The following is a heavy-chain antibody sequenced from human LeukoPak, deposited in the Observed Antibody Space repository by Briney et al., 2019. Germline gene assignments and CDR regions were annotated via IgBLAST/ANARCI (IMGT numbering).Heavy chain of an antibody. V-gene: IGHV3-30*04. CDR2: ILYRGSNK. Sequence: GGSLILSCAASVFTFRDYAMHWGRQAPGEGLEWVSVILYRGSNKYYADYVKGRFTISRDNSKNTLYLQMNSLRGEDTAVNYCAKVGCSSASCYGRWFDPWGQGTLVTVSS. J-gene: IGHJ5*02. CDR1: VFTFRDYA. CDR3: AKVGCSSASCYGRWFDP. D-gene: IGHD2-2*01.